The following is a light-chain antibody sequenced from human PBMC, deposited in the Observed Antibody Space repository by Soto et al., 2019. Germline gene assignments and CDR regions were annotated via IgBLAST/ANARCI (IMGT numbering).Light chain of an antibody. CDR2: KAS. V-gene: IGKV1-5*03. CDR3: QRYNSYPWT. J-gene: IGKJ1*01. Sequence: DIQMTQSPSTLSASVGDRVTITCRASQSISSRLAWYQQKPGKAPKLLIYKASSLESGVPSRCSGSGSGTEFTLTISSLQPDDFAGYYCQRYNSYPWTFGQGTKVVIK. CDR1: QSISSR.